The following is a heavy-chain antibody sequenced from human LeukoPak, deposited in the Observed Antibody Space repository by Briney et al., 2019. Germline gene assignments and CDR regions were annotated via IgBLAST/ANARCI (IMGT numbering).Heavy chain of an antibody. J-gene: IGHJ5*02. CDR2: ISAYNGNT. V-gene: IGHV1-18*01. Sequence: ASVKVSCKASGYTFTSYGISWVRQAPGQGLEWMGWISAYNGNTNYAQKLQGRVTMTTDTSSSTAYMELRSLRSDDTAVYYCARDLSSASSGYYYTIYWFDPWGQGTLVTVSS. D-gene: IGHD3-22*01. CDR3: ARDLSSASSGYYYTIYWFDP. CDR1: GYTFTSYG.